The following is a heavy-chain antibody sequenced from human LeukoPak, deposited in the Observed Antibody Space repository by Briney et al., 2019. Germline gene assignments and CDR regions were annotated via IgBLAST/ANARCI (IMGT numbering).Heavy chain of an antibody. CDR1: GGSISSGDYY. CDR3: ARDSSSSGIDY. D-gene: IGHD6-6*01. CDR2: IYYSGIT. J-gene: IGHJ4*02. Sequence: SETLSLXCTVSGGSISSGDYYWSWIRQPPGKGLEWIGYIYYSGITYYNPSLKSRVTISVDTSKNQFSLKLSSVTAADTAVYYCARDSSSSGIDYWGQGTLVTVSS. V-gene: IGHV4-30-4*02.